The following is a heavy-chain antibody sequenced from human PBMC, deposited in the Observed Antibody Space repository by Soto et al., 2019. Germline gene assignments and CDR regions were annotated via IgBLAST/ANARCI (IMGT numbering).Heavy chain of an antibody. J-gene: IGHJ4*02. D-gene: IGHD6-19*01. V-gene: IGHV1-18*01. Sequence: ASVKVSCKTSGYTFNTYGINWVRQAPGQGLEWMGWISAYNGNTNYAQKLQGRVTMTTDTSTSTAYMELRSLRSDDTAVYYCARMAVAGQDYFDYWGQGNLGTVS. CDR3: ARMAVAGQDYFDY. CDR2: ISAYNGNT. CDR1: GYTFNTYG.